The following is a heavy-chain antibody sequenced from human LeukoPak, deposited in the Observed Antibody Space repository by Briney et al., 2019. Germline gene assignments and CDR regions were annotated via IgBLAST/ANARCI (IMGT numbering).Heavy chain of an antibody. CDR3: ARDKRHSSSWPLFDY. V-gene: IGHV3-30-3*01. Sequence: PGGSLRLSCAASGFTFSSYAMHWVRQAPGKGLEWVAVISYDGSNKYYADSVKGRFTISRDNSKNTLYLQMNSLRAEDTAVYYCARDKRHSSSWPLFDYWGQGTLVTVSS. CDR1: GFTFSSYA. J-gene: IGHJ4*02. CDR2: ISYDGSNK. D-gene: IGHD6-13*01.